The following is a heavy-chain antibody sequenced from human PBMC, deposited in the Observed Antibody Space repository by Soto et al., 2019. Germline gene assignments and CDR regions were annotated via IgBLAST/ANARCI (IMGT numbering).Heavy chain of an antibody. CDR3: ARLLRYYDSSGYYYFDY. Sequence: PSGTLGLTCPVPGCSIRSSIFYWGWIGQRPGKGLGWIGSIYCRGGTYYNPSLKSRVTISVDTSKKQFSLKLSSVTAADTAVYYCARLLRYYDSSGYYYFDYWGQGTMVTVS. D-gene: IGHD3-22*01. V-gene: IGHV4-39*01. CDR2: IYCRGGT. J-gene: IGHJ4*02. CDR1: GCSIRSSIFY.